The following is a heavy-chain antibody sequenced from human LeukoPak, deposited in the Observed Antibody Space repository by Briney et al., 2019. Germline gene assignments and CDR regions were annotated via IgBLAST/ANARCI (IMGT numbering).Heavy chain of an antibody. CDR2: IYSGGST. CDR3: AKDGDYVWGSYRPLHYFDY. D-gene: IGHD3-16*02. Sequence: GGSLRLSCAASGFTVSSNYMSWVRRAPGKGLEWVSVIYSGGSTYYADSVKGRFTISRDNSKNTLYLQMNSLRAEDTAVYYCAKDGDYVWGSYRPLHYFDYWGQGTLVTVSS. CDR1: GFTVSSNY. J-gene: IGHJ4*02. V-gene: IGHV3-53*01.